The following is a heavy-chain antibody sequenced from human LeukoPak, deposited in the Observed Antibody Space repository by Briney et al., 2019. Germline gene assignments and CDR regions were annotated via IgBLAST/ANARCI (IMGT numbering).Heavy chain of an antibody. CDR1: GFTFSNYW. CDR3: GREIPGGTTSLDC. V-gene: IGHV3-7*04. D-gene: IGHD1-7*01. J-gene: IGHJ4*02. CDR2: IKEDGSDK. Sequence: PGGSLRLSCAASGFTFSNYWVSWVRQAPGKGLEWVANIKEDGSDKNYVDSVRGRFTISRDNAKNALYLQMNSLRAEDTAVYYCGREIPGGTTSLDCWGQGTVVTISS.